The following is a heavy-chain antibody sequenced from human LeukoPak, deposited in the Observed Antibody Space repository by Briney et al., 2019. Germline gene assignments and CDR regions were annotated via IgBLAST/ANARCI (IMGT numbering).Heavy chain of an antibody. Sequence: GGSLRLSCAASGVTFSNFAMSWVRQAPGKGLEWVSTISDSGGRTYYADSVKGRFSISRDNSKDTLYLQMISLRVEDTAVYYCAKGREYDFWSGFYFDSWGQGTPVTVSS. CDR2: ISDSGGRT. CDR3: AKGREYDFWSGFYFDS. V-gene: IGHV3-23*01. D-gene: IGHD3-3*01. J-gene: IGHJ4*02. CDR1: GVTFSNFA.